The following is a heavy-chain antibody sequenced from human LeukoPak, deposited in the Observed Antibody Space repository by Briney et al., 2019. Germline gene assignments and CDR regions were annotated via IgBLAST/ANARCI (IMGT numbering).Heavy chain of an antibody. Sequence: GGSLRLSCAASGFTFSSYAMHWVRQAPGKGLEWVAVISYDGSNKYYADSVKGRFTISRDNSKNTLYLQMKSLRAEDTAVYYCANAYEDNWFDYWGQGTLVTVSS. J-gene: IGHJ4*02. CDR3: ANAYEDNWFDY. D-gene: IGHD1-20*01. V-gene: IGHV3-30-3*01. CDR2: ISYDGSNK. CDR1: GFTFSSYA.